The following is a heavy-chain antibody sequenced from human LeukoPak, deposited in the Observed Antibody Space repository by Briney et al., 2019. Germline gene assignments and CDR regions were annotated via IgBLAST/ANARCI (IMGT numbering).Heavy chain of an antibody. CDR2: INAENGDT. V-gene: IGHV1-3*01. J-gene: IGHJ4*02. Sequence: ASVKVSCKASGYRFTGYNIDWVRQAPGQRPEWMGRINAENGDTKYSQKFQGRVTITRDTFASTSYMELSSLRSEDTAVYYCARVGHYDFWSPVDYWGQGTLVTVSS. CDR1: GYRFTGYN. D-gene: IGHD3-3*01. CDR3: ARVGHYDFWSPVDY.